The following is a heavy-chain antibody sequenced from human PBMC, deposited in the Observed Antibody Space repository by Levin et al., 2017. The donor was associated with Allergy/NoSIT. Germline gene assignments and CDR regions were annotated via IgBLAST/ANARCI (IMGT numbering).Heavy chain of an antibody. V-gene: IGHV3-23*01. Sequence: LSLTCAASGFTFNSYAMRWVRQAPGKGLEWVAAIGGSGGDTYYADSVKGRFTISRDNSKNTLYLQMNSLRAEDTAVYFCARARGTNSDYWGQGTLVTVSS. D-gene: IGHD2-15*01. CDR3: ARARGTNSDY. J-gene: IGHJ4*02. CDR2: IGGSGGDT. CDR1: GFTFNSYA.